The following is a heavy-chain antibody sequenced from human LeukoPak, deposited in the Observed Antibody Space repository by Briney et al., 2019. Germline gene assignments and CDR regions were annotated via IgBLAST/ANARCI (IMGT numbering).Heavy chain of an antibody. D-gene: IGHD3-22*01. CDR1: GYTFTGYY. CDR2: INPNSGGT. Sequence: ASVKVSCKASGYTFTGYYMHWVRQAPGQGLEWMGWINPNSGGTSYAQKFQGRVTMTRDTSISTAYMELSRLRSDDTAVYYCARGAEYYYDYHHPEHHYFDYWGQGTLVTVSS. CDR3: ARGAEYYYDYHHPEHHYFDY. V-gene: IGHV1-2*02. J-gene: IGHJ4*02.